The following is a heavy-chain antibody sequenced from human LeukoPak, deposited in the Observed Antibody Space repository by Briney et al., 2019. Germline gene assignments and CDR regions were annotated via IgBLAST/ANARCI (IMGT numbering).Heavy chain of an antibody. CDR1: GFTFSSYS. J-gene: IGHJ4*02. V-gene: IGHV3-21*01. Sequence: GGSLRLSCAASGFTFSSYSMNWVRQAPGTGLEWVSSISSSSSYIYYADSVKGRFTISRDNAKNSLYLQMNSLRAEDTAVYYCARGTCSSTSCFLFDYWGQGTLVTVSS. D-gene: IGHD2-2*01. CDR2: ISSSSSYI. CDR3: ARGTCSSTSCFLFDY.